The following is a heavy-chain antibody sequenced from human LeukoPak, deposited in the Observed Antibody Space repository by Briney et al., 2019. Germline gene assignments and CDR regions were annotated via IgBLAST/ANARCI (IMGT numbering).Heavy chain of an antibody. Sequence: PSETLSLTCAVYGGSFSGYYWSSIRQPPGKGLEWIVEINHSGSTNYNPSLQSRLTISVDPSKNPFSLQLSSVTAADTAVYYCARGGGIRYFDSLSHHHRKEYYFDSWGQGTLVTVSS. V-gene: IGHV4-34*01. CDR1: GGSFSGYY. CDR3: ARGGGIRYFDSLSHHHRKEYYFDS. J-gene: IGHJ4*02. CDR2: INHSGST. D-gene: IGHD3-9*01.